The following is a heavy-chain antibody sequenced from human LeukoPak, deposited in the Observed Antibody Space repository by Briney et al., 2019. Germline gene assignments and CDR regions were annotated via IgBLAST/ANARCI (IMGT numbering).Heavy chain of an antibody. J-gene: IGHJ5*02. CDR1: GGSISSGDYY. V-gene: IGHV4-31*03. CDR2: IYYSGST. CDR3: ARGIAAATDWFDP. Sequence: SQTLSLTCTVSGGSISSGDYYWSWIRQPPGKGLEWIGYIYYSGSTYYNPSLKSRVTISVDTSKNQFSLKLSSVTAADTAVYYCARGIAAATDWFDPWGQGTLVTVSS. D-gene: IGHD6-13*01.